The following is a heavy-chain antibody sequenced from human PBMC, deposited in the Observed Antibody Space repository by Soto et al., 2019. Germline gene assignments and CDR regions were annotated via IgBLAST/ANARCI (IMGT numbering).Heavy chain of an antibody. V-gene: IGHV4-59*01. J-gene: IGHJ4*02. Sequence: SETLSLTCTVSGGSINNYYWIWIRQPPGKGLEWIAYIYYGGSTNYNPSLKSRVTISADTSKNQFSLRLSSVTAADTGVYYCARGYCSGGNCYRPGFHYWCQGTLV. D-gene: IGHD2-15*01. CDR2: IYYGGST. CDR3: ARGYCSGGNCYRPGFHY. CDR1: GGSINNYY.